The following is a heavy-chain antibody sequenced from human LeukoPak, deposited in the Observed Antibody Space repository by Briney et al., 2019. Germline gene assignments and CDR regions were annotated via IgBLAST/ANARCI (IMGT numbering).Heavy chain of an antibody. Sequence: ASVKVSCKAFGSTFSSYSISWGRQAPGQGAEWMGRIIPILGIANYAQKFQGRVTITADKSTSTAYMELSSLRSEDTAVYYCAYSSSWRHLDYWGQGTLVTVSS. CDR3: AYSSSWRHLDY. J-gene: IGHJ4*02. CDR1: GSTFSSYS. D-gene: IGHD6-13*01. V-gene: IGHV1-69*02. CDR2: IIPILGIA.